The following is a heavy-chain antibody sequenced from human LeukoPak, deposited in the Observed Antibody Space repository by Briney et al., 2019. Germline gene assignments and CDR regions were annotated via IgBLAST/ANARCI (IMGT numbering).Heavy chain of an antibody. Sequence: HPGGSLRLSCAASGFSFSGHWMNWVRQPPGKGLEWVANIKADGSEKYYVDSVKGRFTISRDDAKRTVDLQMDNLRAEDTAIYYCAYRNNFEYWGQGALVTVSS. CDR1: GFSFSGHW. CDR3: AYRNNFEY. D-gene: IGHD1-26*01. V-gene: IGHV3-7*05. CDR2: IKADGSEK. J-gene: IGHJ4*02.